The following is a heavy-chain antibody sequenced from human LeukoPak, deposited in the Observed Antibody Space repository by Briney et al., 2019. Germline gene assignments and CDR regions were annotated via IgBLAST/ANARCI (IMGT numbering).Heavy chain of an antibody. D-gene: IGHD6-6*01. J-gene: IGHJ4*02. CDR2: TSYDESNK. Sequence: PGGSLRLSCAASGFTFSNYAMHWVRQAPGKGLEWVAVTSYDESNKYYADSVKGRFTISRDNSKKTLYLQMNSLRGEDTAVYYCARVVVSSSSDYFDYWGQGTLVIASS. V-gene: IGHV3-30*04. CDR3: ARVVVSSSSDYFDY. CDR1: GFTFSNYA.